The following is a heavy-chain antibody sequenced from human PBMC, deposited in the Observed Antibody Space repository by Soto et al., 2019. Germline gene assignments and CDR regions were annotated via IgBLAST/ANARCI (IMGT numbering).Heavy chain of an antibody. CDR3: ARDPVEMATIHYFEY. Sequence: PGGSLRLSCAASGFTFSSYAMYWVRQAPGKGLEWVAVISYDGSNKYYADSVKGRFTISRDNSKNTLYLQMNSLRAEDTAVYYCARDPVEMATIHYFEYWGQGTLVTVSS. CDR1: GFTFSSYA. V-gene: IGHV3-30-3*01. CDR2: ISYDGSNK. J-gene: IGHJ4*02. D-gene: IGHD5-12*01.